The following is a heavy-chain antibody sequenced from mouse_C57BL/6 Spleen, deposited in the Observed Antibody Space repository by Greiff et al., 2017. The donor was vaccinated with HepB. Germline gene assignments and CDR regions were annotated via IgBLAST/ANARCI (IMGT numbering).Heavy chain of an antibody. Sequence: QVTLKESGPGILQPSQTLSLTCSFSGFSLSTFGMGVGWIRQPSGKGLEWLVHIWWDDDKYYNPALKSRLTTSKNTSKNQVFLKSANMDTADTATYYCARIITPVVAHYFDYWGQGTTLTVSS. V-gene: IGHV8-8*01. D-gene: IGHD1-1*01. CDR1: GFSLSTFGMG. CDR2: IWWDDDK. J-gene: IGHJ2*01. CDR3: ARIITPVVAHYFDY.